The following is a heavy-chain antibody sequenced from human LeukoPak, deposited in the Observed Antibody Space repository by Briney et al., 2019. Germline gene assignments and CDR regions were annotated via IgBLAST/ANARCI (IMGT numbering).Heavy chain of an antibody. D-gene: IGHD3-22*01. CDR1: GGSISSYY. CDR2: IYTSGST. V-gene: IGHV4-4*07. J-gene: IGHJ4*02. Sequence: SETLSLTCTVSGGSISSYYWSWIRQPAGKGLEWIGRIYTSGSTNYNPSLKSRVTMSVDTSKNQFSLKLSSVTAVDTAVYYCARIKYYYDSSGYYYHFDYWGQGTLVTVSS. CDR3: ARIKYYYDSSGYYYHFDY.